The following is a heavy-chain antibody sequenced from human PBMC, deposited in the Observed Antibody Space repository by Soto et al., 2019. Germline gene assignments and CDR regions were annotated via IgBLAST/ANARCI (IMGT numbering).Heavy chain of an antibody. D-gene: IGHD2-15*01. CDR3: AKIWDCSGGSCYRNAFDI. Sequence: EVQLLESGGGLVQPGGSLRLSCAASGFTFSSYAMSWVRQAPGKGLEWVSAISGSGGSTYYADSVKGRFTISRDNSKNTLYLQMNSPRAEDTAVYYCAKIWDCSGGSCYRNAFDIWGQGTMVTVSS. V-gene: IGHV3-23*01. CDR1: GFTFSSYA. CDR2: ISGSGGST. J-gene: IGHJ3*02.